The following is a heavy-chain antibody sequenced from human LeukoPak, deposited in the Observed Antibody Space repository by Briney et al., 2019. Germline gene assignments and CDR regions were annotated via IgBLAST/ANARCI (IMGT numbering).Heavy chain of an antibody. D-gene: IGHD4-17*01. CDR3: ATNQYGDYTLGDY. CDR2: INPNSGGT. Sequence: ASVKVSCKASGYTFTSYAISWVRQAPGQGLEWMGWINPNSGGTNSAQKFQGRVTMTRDTSISTAYMELSTLRSDDTAVYYCATNQYGDYTLGDYWGQGTLVSVSS. V-gene: IGHV1-2*02. J-gene: IGHJ4*02. CDR1: GYTFTSYA.